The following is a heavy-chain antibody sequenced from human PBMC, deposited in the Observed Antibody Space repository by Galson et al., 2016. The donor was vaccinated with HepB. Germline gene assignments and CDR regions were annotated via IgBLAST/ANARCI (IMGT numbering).Heavy chain of an antibody. Sequence: TLSLTCSVSGDSLISDSYYWDWIRQSPGKGLEWIGTLYDSGNTYYNPSLEGRVTIFGDTSKNQLSLKLTSVTAADTAVYFCARDYGAYARARFDFWGQGTMVTVSS. CDR1: GDSLISDSYY. D-gene: IGHD4-17*01. V-gene: IGHV4-39*02. J-gene: IGHJ3*01. CDR3: ARDYGAYARARFDF. CDR2: LYDSGNT.